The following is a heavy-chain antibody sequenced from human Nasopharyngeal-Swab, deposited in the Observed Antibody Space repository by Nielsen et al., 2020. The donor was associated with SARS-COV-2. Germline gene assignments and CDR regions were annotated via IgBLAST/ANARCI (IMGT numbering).Heavy chain of an antibody. CDR2: IKSKTDGGTT. CDR3: TTVRFHCSSTRCYRWFDP. J-gene: IGHJ5*02. Sequence: VRPAPGRGVEWVGRIKSKTDGGTTDYAAPVKGRFTISRDDSKNTLYLQMNSLKTEDTAVYYCTTVRFHCSSTRCYRWFDPWGQGTLVTVSS. V-gene: IGHV3-15*01. D-gene: IGHD2-2*01.